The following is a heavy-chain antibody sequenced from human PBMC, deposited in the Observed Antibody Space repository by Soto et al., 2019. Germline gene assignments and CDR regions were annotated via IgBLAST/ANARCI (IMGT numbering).Heavy chain of an antibody. D-gene: IGHD5-18*01. J-gene: IGHJ5*02. V-gene: IGHV4-61*08. CDR3: ARIPVDTSMSYRFDP. CDR2: IYYRGST. CDR1: GVSVSSGAYY. Sequence: QVQLQESGPGLVKASETLSLTCTVSGVSVSSGAYYWSWIRQPPGKGLEWIGNIYYRGSTNYNPSLKSRATISVDTSKNQFSLKVSSVTAADTAVYYCARIPVDTSMSYRFDPWGQGTLVTVSS.